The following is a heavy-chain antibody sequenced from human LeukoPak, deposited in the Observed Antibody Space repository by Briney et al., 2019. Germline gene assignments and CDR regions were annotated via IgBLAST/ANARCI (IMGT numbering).Heavy chain of an antibody. CDR3: ASQIPTATFDS. V-gene: IGHV3-23*01. J-gene: IGHJ4*02. D-gene: IGHD5-18*01. Sequence: GGSLRLSCVASGFTFSSNVLNWVRQAPGKGLEWVSVSGTYGRTQYADSVKGRFTISRDNGKNTLYLQMNSLRDEDTAVYFCASQIPTATFDSWGEGTLVTVSS. CDR1: GFTFSSNV. CDR2: SGTYGRT.